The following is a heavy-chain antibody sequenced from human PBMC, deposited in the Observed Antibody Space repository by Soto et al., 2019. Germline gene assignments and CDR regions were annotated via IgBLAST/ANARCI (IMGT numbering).Heavy chain of an antibody. D-gene: IGHD1-7*01. J-gene: IGHJ6*02. V-gene: IGHV4-34*02. CDR1: GESFSGYY. Sequence: QVHLQQRGAGLLKPSETLSLNCVVSGESFSGYYWSWIRQTPGMGLEWIGEVDHRGSTTYNPSLKNRASISIDSSKNLFSLELTSVIAADTALYFCARYEYGNSLYGVDVWGQGTRVTVSS. CDR2: VDHRGST. CDR3: ARYEYGNSLYGVDV.